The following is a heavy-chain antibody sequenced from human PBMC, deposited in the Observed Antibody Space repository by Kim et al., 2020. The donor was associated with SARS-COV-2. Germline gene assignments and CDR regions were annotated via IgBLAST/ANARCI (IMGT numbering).Heavy chain of an antibody. CDR1: GFTFDDYT. Sequence: GGSLRLSCVASGFTFDDYTMHWVRQAPGKGLEWVSVISWDGGSTYYADSVKGRFTISRDNSKNSLYLEMKSLTTEDTALYYCAKDIAARLLCYYFQSWGQGTLVTVSS. CDR3: AKDIAARLLCYYFQS. CDR2: ISWDGGST. D-gene: IGHD6-25*01. J-gene: IGHJ4*02. V-gene: IGHV3-43*01.